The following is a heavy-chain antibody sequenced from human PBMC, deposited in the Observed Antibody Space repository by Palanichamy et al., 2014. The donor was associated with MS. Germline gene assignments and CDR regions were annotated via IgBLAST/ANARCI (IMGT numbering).Heavy chain of an antibody. CDR3: AREHDSWSGYSFDF. CDR1: GYAFTDYA. J-gene: IGHJ4*02. CDR2: INAGNGNT. V-gene: IGHV1-3*01. D-gene: IGHD3-3*01. Sequence: QVQLVQSGAAVRSLGLSXGSCKASGYAFTDYAIHWVRQAPGQRLEWMGWINAGNGNTKYSQKFQSRVTITRDTSADTAYMELSSLRSEDTALYYCAREHDSWSGYSFDFWGQGTLVTASS.